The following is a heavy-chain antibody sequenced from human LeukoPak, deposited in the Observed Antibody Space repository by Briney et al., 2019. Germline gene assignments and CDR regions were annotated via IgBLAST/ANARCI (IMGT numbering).Heavy chain of an antibody. Sequence: PGGSLRLSCAASGFTFSAYGMHWVRQAPGKGLEWVAVIWYDGSNKYYADSVKGRFTISRDNSKNTLYLQMNSLRAEDTAVYYCAKYDDSQYCSGGSCPTNFGFDYWGQGTLVTVSS. CDR1: GFTFSAYG. CDR3: AKYDDSQYCSGGSCPTNFGFDY. J-gene: IGHJ4*02. D-gene: IGHD2-15*01. V-gene: IGHV3-30*02. CDR2: IWYDGSNK.